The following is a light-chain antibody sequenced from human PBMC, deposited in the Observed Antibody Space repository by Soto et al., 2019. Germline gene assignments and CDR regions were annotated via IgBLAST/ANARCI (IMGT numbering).Light chain of an antibody. CDR3: QHSYSTPFT. Sequence: DIPMTQSPSSLSASVGDRVTITCRASQTISTFLNWYQQKPGKAPKLLISASSSLHSGVPSRFSGSGSGTDFTLTISSLQPEDFASYYCQHSYSTPFTFGPGTKVDL. CDR1: QTISTF. CDR2: ASS. V-gene: IGKV1-39*01. J-gene: IGKJ3*01.